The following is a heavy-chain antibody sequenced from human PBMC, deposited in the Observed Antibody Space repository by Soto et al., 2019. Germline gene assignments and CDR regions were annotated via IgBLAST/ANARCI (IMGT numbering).Heavy chain of an antibody. J-gene: IGHJ4*02. CDR1: GYTFTGDY. Sequence: VQLVQSGAEVKKPGASVSVSCKASGYTFTGDYLHWVRQAPGQGLEWMAWINPKSGYTKSAQKFQARVTLTRDTSISTAYIELRSLRSEDTAVYFCARYTGSNSLFDSWGQGTLVTVSS. V-gene: IGHV1-2*02. CDR3: ARYTGSNSLFDS. CDR2: INPKSGYT. D-gene: IGHD1-26*01.